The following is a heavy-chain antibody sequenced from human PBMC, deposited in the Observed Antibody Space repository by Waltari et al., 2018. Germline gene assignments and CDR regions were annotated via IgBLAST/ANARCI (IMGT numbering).Heavy chain of an antibody. V-gene: IGHV3-48*01. Sequence: EVQLVESGGGLVQPGGSLRLSCAASGFTFRSHSLNWVRKAPGKGLKWVSYISSSSSTIFYADSVKGRFTISRDNAKNSLYLQMNSLRAEDTAVYYCARDSLSGDYDRGYYYYYGMDVWGQGTTVTVSS. CDR1: GFTFRSHS. D-gene: IGHD4-17*01. CDR3: ARDSLSGDYDRGYYYYYGMDV. CDR2: ISSSSSTI. J-gene: IGHJ6*02.